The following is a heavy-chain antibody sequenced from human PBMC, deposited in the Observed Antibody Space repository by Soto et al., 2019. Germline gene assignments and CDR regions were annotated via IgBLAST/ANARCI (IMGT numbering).Heavy chain of an antibody. CDR1: GFTFSSYG. Sequence: QVQLVESGGGVVQPGRSLRLSCAASGFTFSSYGMHWVRQAPGKGLEWVAVISYDGSNKYYADSVKGRFTISRDNSKNTLYLQMNSLRAEDTAVYYCAKSLRGAGGSRFYGMDVWGQGTTVIVSS. J-gene: IGHJ6*02. CDR2: ISYDGSNK. V-gene: IGHV3-30*18. CDR3: AKSLRGAGGSRFYGMDV. D-gene: IGHD2-2*01.